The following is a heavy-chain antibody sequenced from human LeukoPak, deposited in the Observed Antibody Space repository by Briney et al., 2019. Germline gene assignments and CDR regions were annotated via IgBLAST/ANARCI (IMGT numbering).Heavy chain of an antibody. CDR3: AKAAVGDVFSFDY. V-gene: IGHV3-23*01. CDR2: IRGSGDRT. D-gene: IGHD1-26*01. CDR1: GFTFSSYG. Sequence: GGSLRLSCAASGFTFSSYGMSWVRQAPGKGPEWVSGIRGSGDRTFYADSVKGRFTISRDNSENTVCLQMSSLRVEDTAVYYCAKAAVGDVFSFDYWGQGTLVTVSS. J-gene: IGHJ4*02.